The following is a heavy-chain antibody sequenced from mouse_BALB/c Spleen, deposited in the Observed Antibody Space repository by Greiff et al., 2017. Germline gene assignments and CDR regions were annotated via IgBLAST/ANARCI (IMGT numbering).Heavy chain of an antibody. V-gene: IGHV5-4*02. CDR3: AREGDDY. Sequence: DVKLVESGGGLVKPGGSLKLSCAASGFTFSDYYMYWVRQTPEKRLEWVATISDGGSYTYYPDSVKGRFTISRDNAKNNLYLQMSSLKSEDTAMYYCAREGDDYWGQGTSVTVSS. CDR2: ISDGGSYT. J-gene: IGHJ4*01. CDR1: GFTFSDYY.